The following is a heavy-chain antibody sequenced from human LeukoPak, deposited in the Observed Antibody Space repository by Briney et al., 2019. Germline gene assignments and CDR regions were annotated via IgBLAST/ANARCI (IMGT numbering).Heavy chain of an antibody. D-gene: IGHD3-22*01. Sequence: SETLSLTCTVSGGSISSYYWSWIRQPPGKGLEWIGYIYYSGSTNYNPSLKSRVTISVDTSKNQFSLKLGSVTAADTAVYYCARGDGGPYYYDSSGPHDAFDIWGQGTMVTVSS. CDR1: GGSISSYY. CDR2: IYYSGST. J-gene: IGHJ3*02. CDR3: ARGDGGPYYYDSSGPHDAFDI. V-gene: IGHV4-59*01.